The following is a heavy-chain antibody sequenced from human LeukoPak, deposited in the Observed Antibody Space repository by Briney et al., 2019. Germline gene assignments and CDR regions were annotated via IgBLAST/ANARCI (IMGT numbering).Heavy chain of an antibody. J-gene: IGHJ4*02. CDR3: AGRPESTIFSTGPPNYFDY. D-gene: IGHD3-9*01. CDR1: GGTFSSYT. Sequence: ASVKVSCKASGGTFSSYTISWVRQAPGQGLEWMGGIIPILGIANYAQKFQGRVTITADKSTSTAYMELSSLRSEDTAVYYCAGRPESTIFSTGPPNYFDYWGQGTLVTVSS. CDR2: IIPILGIA. V-gene: IGHV1-69*10.